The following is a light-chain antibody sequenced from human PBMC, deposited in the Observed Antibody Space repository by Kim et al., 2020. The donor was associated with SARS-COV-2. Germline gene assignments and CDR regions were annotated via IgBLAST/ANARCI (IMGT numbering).Light chain of an antibody. J-gene: IGKJ1*01. CDR1: QGINNY. V-gene: IGKV1-27*01. Sequence: SASVGDRVTITCRASQGINNYLAWYQQKPGKVPKLLIYPASTLQSGVPSRFGGSGSGTDFTLTINSLQPEDVATYYCQQTSRAPRTFGQGTKLEI. CDR3: QQTSRAPRT. CDR2: PAS.